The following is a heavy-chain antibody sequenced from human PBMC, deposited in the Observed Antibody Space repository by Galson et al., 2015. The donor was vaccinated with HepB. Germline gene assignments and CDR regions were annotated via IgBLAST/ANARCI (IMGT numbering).Heavy chain of an antibody. D-gene: IGHD2-2*02. CDR3: AKDQLGYCSAKTCYNSHAFDI. V-gene: IGHV3-23*01. J-gene: IGHJ3*02. CDR2: LSGSGLTT. Sequence: SLRLSCAASGFTFSTYAMSWVRQAPGRGLEWVSALSGSGLTTHYADSVKGRFTISRDNSKHTLHLQMNSLRGEDTAIYYCAKDQLGYCSAKTCYNSHAFDIWGRGTMVTVSS. CDR1: GFTFSTYA.